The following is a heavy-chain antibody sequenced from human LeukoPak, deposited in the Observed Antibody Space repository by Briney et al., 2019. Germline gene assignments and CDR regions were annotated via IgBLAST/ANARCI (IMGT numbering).Heavy chain of an antibody. CDR2: ISGSGGST. V-gene: IGHV3-23*01. Sequence: GGPLRLSCAASGFTFSSYAMSWVRQAPGKGLEWVSAISGSGGSTYYADSVKGRFTISRDNSKDTLYLQMNSLRAEDTAVYSCANYCSYCPFDPWGQGTLVTVSS. D-gene: IGHD2-15*01. CDR3: ANYCSYCPFDP. J-gene: IGHJ5*02. CDR1: GFTFSSYA.